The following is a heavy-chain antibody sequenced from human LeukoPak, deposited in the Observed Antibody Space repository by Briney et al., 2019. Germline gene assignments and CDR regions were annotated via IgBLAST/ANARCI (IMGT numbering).Heavy chain of an antibody. CDR1: GGSFSGYY. CDR2: INHSGST. D-gene: IGHD3-10*01. Sequence: SETLSLTCAVYGGSFSGYYWSWIRQPPGKGLEWIGEINHSGSTNYNPSLKSRVTISVDTSKNQFSLKLSSVTAADTAVYYCARQKPDYYGSGSYRAKTRFDYRGQGTLVTVSS. J-gene: IGHJ4*02. CDR3: ARQKPDYYGSGSYRAKTRFDY. V-gene: IGHV4-34*01.